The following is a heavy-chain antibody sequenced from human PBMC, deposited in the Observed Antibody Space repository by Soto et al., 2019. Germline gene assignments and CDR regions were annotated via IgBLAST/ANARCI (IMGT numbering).Heavy chain of an antibody. V-gene: IGHV3-23*01. J-gene: IGHJ4*02. CDR3: AKGPGIAVAGKLFDY. Sequence: GSLRLSCAASGFTFSRYAMSWVRQAPGKGLEWVSGISGSGGSTYDAGSVKGRFTISRDNSKNTLYLQMSSLRAEAPAVYYCAKGPGIAVAGKLFDYWGQGTLVTVSS. CDR2: ISGSGGST. CDR1: GFTFSRYA. D-gene: IGHD6-19*01.